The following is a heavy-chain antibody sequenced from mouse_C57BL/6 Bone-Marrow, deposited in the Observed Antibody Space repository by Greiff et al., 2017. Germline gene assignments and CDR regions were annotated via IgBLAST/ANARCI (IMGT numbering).Heavy chain of an antibody. V-gene: IGHV1-69*01. J-gene: IGHJ1*03. CDR3: ARERLSGYFDV. Sequence: QVQLQQPGAELVMPGASVKLSCKASGYTFTSYWMHWVKQRPGQGLEWIGEIDPSDSYTNYNQKFKGKSTLTVDKSSSTAYMQLSSLTSEGSAVYDCARERLSGYFDVWGTGTTVTVSS. D-gene: IGHD2-2*01. CDR2: IDPSDSYT. CDR1: GYTFTSYW.